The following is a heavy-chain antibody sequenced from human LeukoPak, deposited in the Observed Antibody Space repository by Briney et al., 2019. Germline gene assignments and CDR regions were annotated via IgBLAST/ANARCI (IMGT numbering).Heavy chain of an antibody. D-gene: IGHD6-13*01. CDR2: IYYSGST. CDR1: GGSISSYY. J-gene: IGHJ4*02. Sequence: PSETLSLTCTVSGGSISSYYWSWIRQPPGKGLEWIGYIYYSGSTNYNPSLKSRVTISVDTSKNQFSLKLSSVTAADTAVYYCARDSYSSSWYSLDYWGQGTLVTVSS. CDR3: ARDSYSSSWYSLDY. V-gene: IGHV4-59*01.